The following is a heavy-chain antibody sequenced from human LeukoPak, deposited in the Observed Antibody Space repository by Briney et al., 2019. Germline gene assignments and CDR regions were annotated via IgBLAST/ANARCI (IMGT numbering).Heavy chain of an antibody. CDR2: ISGSGGST. Sequence: GGSLRLSCAASGFTFSSYAMSWVRQAPGKGLEWVSAISGSGGSTFYADSVKGRFTISRDNSKNTLYLQMNSLRAEDTAVYYCAKDPYSGSYFDYWGQGTLVTASS. CDR3: AKDPYSGSYFDY. J-gene: IGHJ4*02. CDR1: GFTFSSYA. D-gene: IGHD1-26*01. V-gene: IGHV3-23*01.